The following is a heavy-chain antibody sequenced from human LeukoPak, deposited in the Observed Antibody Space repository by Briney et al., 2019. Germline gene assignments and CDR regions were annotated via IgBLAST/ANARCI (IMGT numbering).Heavy chain of an antibody. CDR1: GFTFSSCA. CDR2: ISYDGSNK. V-gene: IGHV3-30*04. D-gene: IGHD6-6*01. Sequence: GGSLRLSCAASGFTFSSCAMHWVRQAPGKGLEWVAVISYDGSNKYYADSVKGRFTISRDNSKNTLYLQMNSLRAEDTAVYYCARLSIAARPWGMDVWGKGTTVTVSS. CDR3: ARLSIAARPWGMDV. J-gene: IGHJ6*04.